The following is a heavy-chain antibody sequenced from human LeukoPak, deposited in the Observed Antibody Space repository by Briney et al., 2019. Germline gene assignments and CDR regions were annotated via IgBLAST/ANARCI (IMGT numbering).Heavy chain of an antibody. CDR3: AKGRGSSETYYFDY. CDR1: GFTFSSYA. V-gene: IGHV3-23*01. CDR2: ISGSGGST. J-gene: IGHJ4*02. D-gene: IGHD6-6*01. Sequence: SGGSLRLSCVVSGFTFSSYAMTWVRQAPGKGLEWVSGISGSGGSTYYADSVKGRFTISRDNSKNTLYLQLNSLRAEDTAVYYCAKGRGSSETYYFDYWGQGTLVAVSS.